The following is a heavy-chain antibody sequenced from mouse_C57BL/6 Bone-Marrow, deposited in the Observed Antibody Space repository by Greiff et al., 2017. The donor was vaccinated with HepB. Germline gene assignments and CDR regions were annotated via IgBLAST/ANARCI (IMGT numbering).Heavy chain of an antibody. Sequence: VHVKQPVAELVRPGASVKLSCTASGFNIKNTYMHWVKQRPEQGLEWIGRIDPANGNTKYAPKFQGKATITADTSSNTAYLQLSSLTSEDTAIYYCARGHYGSSAGFAYWGQGTLVTVSA. CDR3: ARGHYGSSAGFAY. J-gene: IGHJ3*01. D-gene: IGHD1-1*01. V-gene: IGHV14-3*01. CDR1: GFNIKNTY. CDR2: IDPANGNT.